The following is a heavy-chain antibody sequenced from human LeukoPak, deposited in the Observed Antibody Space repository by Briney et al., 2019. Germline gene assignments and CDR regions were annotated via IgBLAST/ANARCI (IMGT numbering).Heavy chain of an antibody. CDR1: GYSFTNYW. V-gene: IGHV5-51*01. J-gene: IGHJ3*02. CDR2: IYPADSDS. Sequence: KVSCTGSGYSFTNYWIGWVRQMPGKGLEWMGIIYPADSDSRYSPSFQGQVIISADKSIRTAYLQWSSLKASDTAIYYCARLTGDRTFDIWGQGTMVTISS. CDR3: ARLTGDRTFDI. D-gene: IGHD7-27*01.